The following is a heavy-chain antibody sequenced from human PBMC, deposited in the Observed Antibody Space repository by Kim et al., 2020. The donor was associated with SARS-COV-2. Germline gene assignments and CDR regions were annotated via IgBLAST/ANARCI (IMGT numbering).Heavy chain of an antibody. J-gene: IGHJ5*02. CDR2: IIPILGIA. Sequence: SVKVSCKASGGTFSSYAISWVRQAPGQGLEWMGRIIPILGIANYAQKFQGRVTITADKSTSTAYMELSSLRSEDTAVYYCAKGPVSGYDFWSGYKGWFDPWGQGTLVTVSS. V-gene: IGHV1-69*04. D-gene: IGHD3-3*01. CDR3: AKGPVSGYDFWSGYKGWFDP. CDR1: GGTFSSYA.